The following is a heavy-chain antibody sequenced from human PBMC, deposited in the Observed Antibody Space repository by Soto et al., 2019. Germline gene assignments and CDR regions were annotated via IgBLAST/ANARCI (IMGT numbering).Heavy chain of an antibody. V-gene: IGHV1-18*01. CDR1: GYTFTNFG. J-gene: IGHJ4*02. CDR2: ISAYNGNT. CDR3: AVGATPRDY. Sequence: QVQLVQSGAEVKKPGASVKVSCKASGYTFTNFGISWVRQAPGQGLEWMGWISAYNGNTNYAQNLQGRVTMTPATSPSTAYMELRSLIADDTPAYYWAVGATPRDYLGQGTLVTVSS. D-gene: IGHD2-15*01.